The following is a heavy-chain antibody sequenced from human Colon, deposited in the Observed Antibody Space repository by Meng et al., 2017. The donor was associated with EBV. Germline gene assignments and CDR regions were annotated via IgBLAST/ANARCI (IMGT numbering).Heavy chain of an antibody. J-gene: IGHJ5*02. Sequence: VQQPESGPGLVTPSEPLSLPCTVSGDPVATGRYYWSWIRQPPGKGLEWIAYIYYIGGTNYNPSLKSRLTISLDTSKNQFSLSLRSVTAADTAVYYCARVSGRSFDPWGQGTLVTVSS. CDR2: IYYIGGT. D-gene: IGHD3-10*01. CDR3: ARVSGRSFDP. V-gene: IGHV4-61*01. CDR1: GDPVATGRYY.